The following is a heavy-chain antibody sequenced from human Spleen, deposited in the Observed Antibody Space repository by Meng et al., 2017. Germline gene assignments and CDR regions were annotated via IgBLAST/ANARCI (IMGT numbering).Heavy chain of an antibody. V-gene: IGHV1-2*02. J-gene: IGHJ3*02. Sequence: ASVKVSCKASGYTFTDYYMYWVRQAPGQGLELMGWINPNNGGTNSAQKFQGRVTMTRDTSISTAYMELSRLRSDDTAVYYCARDRAIMITFGGVMDDAFDIWGQGTMVTVSS. D-gene: IGHD3-16*01. CDR2: INPNNGGT. CDR3: ARDRAIMITFGGVMDDAFDI. CDR1: GYTFTDYY.